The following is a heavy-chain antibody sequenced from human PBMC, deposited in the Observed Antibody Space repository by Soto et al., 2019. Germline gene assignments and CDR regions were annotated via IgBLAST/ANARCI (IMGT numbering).Heavy chain of an antibody. D-gene: IGHD6-6*01. Sequence: GGSLRLSCAASGFTFSSYGMHWVRQAPGKGLEWVAVISYDGSNKYYADSVKGRFTISRDNSKNTLYLQMNSLRAEDTAVYYCAKDRAARPGYYYGMDVWGQGTTVTVSS. V-gene: IGHV3-30*18. J-gene: IGHJ6*02. CDR1: GFTFSSYG. CDR2: ISYDGSNK. CDR3: AKDRAARPGYYYGMDV.